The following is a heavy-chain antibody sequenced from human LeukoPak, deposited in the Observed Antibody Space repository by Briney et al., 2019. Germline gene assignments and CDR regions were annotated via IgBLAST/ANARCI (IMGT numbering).Heavy chain of an antibody. J-gene: IGHJ3*02. V-gene: IGHV4-30-2*01. CDR1: GGSISSGGYS. CDR2: IYHSGST. CDR3: ARGITRDAFDI. D-gene: IGHD3-10*01. Sequence: SETLSLTCAVSGGSISSGGYSWSWIRQLPGKGLEWIGYIYHSGSTYYNPSLKSRVTISVDRSKNQFSLKLSSVTAADTAVYYCARGITRDAFDIWGQGTMVTVSS.